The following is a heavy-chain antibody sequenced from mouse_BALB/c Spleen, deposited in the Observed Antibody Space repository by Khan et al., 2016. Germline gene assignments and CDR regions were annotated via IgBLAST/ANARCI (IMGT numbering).Heavy chain of an antibody. J-gene: IGHJ4*01. D-gene: IGHD2-4*01. CDR1: GYTFTNYG. CDR2: INTYTGEP. V-gene: IGHV9-3-1*01. CDR3: ASVYYDYEGRYAMDY. Sequence: QIQLVQSGPELKKPGETVKISCKASGYTFTNYGMNWVKQAPGKGLKWMGWINTYTGEPTYADDFKGRFAFSLKTSASTAYLQINNLKNEDTATYFCASVYYDYEGRYAMDYGGQGTSVTVSS.